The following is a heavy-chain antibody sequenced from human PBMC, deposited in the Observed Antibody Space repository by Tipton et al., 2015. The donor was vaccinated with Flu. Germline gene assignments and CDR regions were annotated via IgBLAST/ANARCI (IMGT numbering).Heavy chain of an antibody. CDR1: GFTFGDFY. J-gene: IGHJ3*01. CDR2: ISRSGSET. CDR3: ARGGITTYPLGGYDV. D-gene: IGHD3-22*01. Sequence: QVQLVQSGGGLVEPGGSLRLSCNASGFTFGDFYMSWIRQAPGKGPEWVSYISRSGSETNYADSVKGRFTISRDNVKNSLYLQMDSLRDEDTALYHCARGGITTYPLGGYDVWGQGTMVTVSS. V-gene: IGHV3-11*05.